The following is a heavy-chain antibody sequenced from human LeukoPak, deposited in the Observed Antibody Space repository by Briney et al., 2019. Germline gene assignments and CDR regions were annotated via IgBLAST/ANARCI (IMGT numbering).Heavy chain of an antibody. CDR1: GYSFITHG. Sequence: ASVKVSSKASGYSFITHGITWVRQAPGQGLQWVVWISTYTGNAHYAQRLQDRVTLSKDTATTTAYLEVRNLRSDDTAVYYCARDLAVLGVVFTSYMDVWGKGTPVIVSS. CDR2: ISTYTGNA. D-gene: IGHD3-3*01. CDR3: ARDLAVLGVVFTSYMDV. J-gene: IGHJ6*03. V-gene: IGHV1-18*01.